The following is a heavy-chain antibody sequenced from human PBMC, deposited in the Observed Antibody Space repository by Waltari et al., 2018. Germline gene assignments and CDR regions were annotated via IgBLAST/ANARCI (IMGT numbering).Heavy chain of an antibody. CDR2: ISGSGGST. V-gene: IGHV3-23*04. J-gene: IGHJ4*02. CDR3: ARDGGGNGYIHY. CDR1: GFTFTSYA. Sequence: EVQLVESGGVLVQPGGSLRLSCAASGFTFTSYAMSWVRQAPGKGLEWVSAISGSGGSTYYADSVKGRFTISRDNGKNTLYLQMNSLRAEDTAVYYCARDGGGNGYIHYWGQGTLVTVSS. D-gene: IGHD3-16*01.